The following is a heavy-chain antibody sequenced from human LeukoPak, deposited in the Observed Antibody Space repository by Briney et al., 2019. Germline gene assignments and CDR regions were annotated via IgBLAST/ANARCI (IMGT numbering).Heavy chain of an antibody. CDR2: IYHGGDS. J-gene: IGHJ5*02. D-gene: IGHD1-1*01. CDR1: GGSISSHHW. CDR3: ARNVGTASLGTNWLDP. Sequence: SETLSLTCAVSGGSISSHHWWSWVRQPPGKGLEWMGEIYHGGDSNYNPSLKSRVTISVDKSMNQLSLKLNSVTSADTAVYYCARNVGTASLGTNWLDPWGQGTLVTVSS. V-gene: IGHV4-4*02.